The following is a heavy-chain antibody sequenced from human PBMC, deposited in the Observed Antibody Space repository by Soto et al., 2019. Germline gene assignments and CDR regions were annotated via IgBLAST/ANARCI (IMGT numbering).Heavy chain of an antibody. CDR1: GGSISSSSYY. V-gene: IGHV4-39*01. D-gene: IGHD6-6*01. CDR3: ARTEDSRSTPGGMDV. CDR2: IYYSGST. Sequence: QLQLQESGPGLVKPSETLSLTCTVSGGSISSSSYYWGWIRQPPGKGLEWIGSIYYSGSTYYNPSLKRRVTISVDPSQNQFSLKLSPVTPADTAVYYCARTEDSRSTPGGMDVWGQGTTVTVSS. J-gene: IGHJ6*02.